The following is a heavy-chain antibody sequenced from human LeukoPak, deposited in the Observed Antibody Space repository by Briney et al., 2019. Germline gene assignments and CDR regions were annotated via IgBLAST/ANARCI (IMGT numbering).Heavy chain of an antibody. CDR1: GGTFSSYA. CDR2: IIPIFGTA. V-gene: IGHV1-69*13. Sequence: ASVKVSCKASGGTFSSYAISWVRQAPGQGLEWMGGIIPIFGTANYAQKFQGRVTITADESTSTAYMELSSLRSEDTAVYYCARDNRHHDYSTQKYPVYFDYWGQGTLVTVSS. J-gene: IGHJ4*02. D-gene: IGHD4-11*01. CDR3: ARDNRHHDYSTQKYPVYFDY.